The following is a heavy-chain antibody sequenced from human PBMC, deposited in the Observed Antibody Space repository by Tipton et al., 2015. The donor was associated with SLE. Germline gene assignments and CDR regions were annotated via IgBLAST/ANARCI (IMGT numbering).Heavy chain of an antibody. D-gene: IGHD3-9*01. Sequence: SLRLSCAVSGGSISSSNWWSWVRQPPGKGLEWIGEIYHSGSTNYNPSLKSRVTISVDTSKNQFSLKLSSVTAADTAVYYCARRGNYDILTAHDAFDIWGQGTMVTVSS. J-gene: IGHJ3*02. CDR3: ARRGNYDILTAHDAFDI. CDR1: GGSISSSNW. V-gene: IGHV4-4*02. CDR2: IYHSGST.